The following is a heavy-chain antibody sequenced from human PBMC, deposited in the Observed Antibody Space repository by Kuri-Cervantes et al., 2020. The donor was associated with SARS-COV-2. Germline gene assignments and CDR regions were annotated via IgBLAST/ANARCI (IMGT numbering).Heavy chain of an antibody. CDR2: IYYSGST. CDR1: GGSISSHY. CDR3: ARAPTRIAAAGFSFDI. J-gene: IGHJ3*02. V-gene: IGHV4-59*11. D-gene: IGHD6-13*01. Sequence: ESLKISCTVSGGSISSHYWSWIRQPPGKGLEWIGYIYYSGSTNYNPSLKSRVTISVDTSKNQFSLKLSSVTAADTAVYYCARAPTRIAAAGFSFDIWGQGTMVTVSS.